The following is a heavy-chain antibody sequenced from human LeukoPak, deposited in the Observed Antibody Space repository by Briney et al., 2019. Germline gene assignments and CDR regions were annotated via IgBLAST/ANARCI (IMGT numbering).Heavy chain of an antibody. CDR3: ARDHGSGSYYNLDY. CDR2: INPNGGGT. CDR1: GYTFTGYY. V-gene: IGHV1-2*02. D-gene: IGHD3-10*01. J-gene: IGHJ4*02. Sequence: ASVKVSCKASGYTFTGYYMHWVRQAPGQGLEWMGWINPNGGGTNYAQKFQGRVTMTRDTSISTAYMELSRLRSDDTAVYYCARDHGSGSYYNLDYWGQGTLVTVSS.